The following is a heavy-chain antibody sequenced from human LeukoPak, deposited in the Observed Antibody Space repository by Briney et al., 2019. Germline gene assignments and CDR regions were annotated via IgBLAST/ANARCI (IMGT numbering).Heavy chain of an antibody. Sequence: VGSLRLSCAASGFTFNNYAMSWVRQAPGKGLEWVSAISGSAGATYYPDSVKGRFTISRDNSKNTLYLQMNSLRAEDTAVYYCARGLDVSYFDYWGQGTLVTVSS. CDR3: ARGLDVSYFDY. CDR1: GFTFNNYA. J-gene: IGHJ4*02. V-gene: IGHV3-23*01. CDR2: ISGSAGAT. D-gene: IGHD2/OR15-2a*01.